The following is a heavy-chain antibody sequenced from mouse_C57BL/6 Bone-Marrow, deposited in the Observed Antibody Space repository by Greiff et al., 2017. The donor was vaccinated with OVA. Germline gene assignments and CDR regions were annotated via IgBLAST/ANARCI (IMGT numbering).Heavy chain of an antibody. D-gene: IGHD1-2*01. J-gene: IGHJ2*01. V-gene: IGHV1-54*01. CDR1: GYAFTNYL. Sequence: QVQLQQSGAELVRPGTSVKVSCKASGYAFTNYLIEWVKQRPGQGLEWIGVINPGSGGTNYNEKFKGKATLTADKSSSTAYMQLSSLTSEDSAVYFCASSLLRSRGFDYWGQGTTLTVSS. CDR2: INPGSGGT. CDR3: ASSLLRSRGFDY.